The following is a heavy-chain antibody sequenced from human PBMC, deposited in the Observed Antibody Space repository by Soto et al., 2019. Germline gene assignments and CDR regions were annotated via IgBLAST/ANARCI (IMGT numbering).Heavy chain of an antibody. J-gene: IGHJ4*02. CDR1: GYTFTNYG. Sequence: QLQLVQSGAEVRKPGASVRVSCKTSGYTFTNYGISWVRQAPGQGLEWMGWSSADNGNTNYAEKFQGRVTMTTDTSTSTAYMHLRSLRSDDTAMYYCARDRRDYVWGSYRSYFDYWGQGALVTVSS. D-gene: IGHD3-16*02. CDR3: ARDRRDYVWGSYRSYFDY. V-gene: IGHV1-18*01. CDR2: SSADNGNT.